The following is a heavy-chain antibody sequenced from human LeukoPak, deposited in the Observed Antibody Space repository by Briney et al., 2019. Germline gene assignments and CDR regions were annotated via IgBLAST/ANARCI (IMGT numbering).Heavy chain of an antibody. CDR2: IIPIFGTA. CDR1: GGTFSSYA. V-gene: IGHV1-69*01. CDR3: GTGSSWDNTYYYYMDV. D-gene: IGHD6-13*01. J-gene: IGHJ6*03. Sequence: GSSVKVSCKASGGTFSSYAISWVRQAPGQGLEWMGGIIPIFGTANYAQKFQGRVTITADESTSTAYMELSSLRSEDTAVYYCGTGSSWDNTYYYYMDVWGKGTTVTVSS.